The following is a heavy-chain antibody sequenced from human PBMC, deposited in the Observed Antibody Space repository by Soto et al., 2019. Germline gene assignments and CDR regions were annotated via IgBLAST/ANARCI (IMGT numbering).Heavy chain of an antibody. CDR1: GFTFHTHV. CDR3: ARESGTYENDY. V-gene: IGHV3-33*01. CDR2: MWSDGTNK. D-gene: IGHD1-26*01. Sequence: GGSLRLSCVASGFTFHTHVMHWVRQVPGKGLEWMAAMWSDGTNKNYADSVKGRFTISRDNSKNTLYLQMNSLRAEDTAVYYCARESGTYENDYWGQGT. J-gene: IGHJ4*02.